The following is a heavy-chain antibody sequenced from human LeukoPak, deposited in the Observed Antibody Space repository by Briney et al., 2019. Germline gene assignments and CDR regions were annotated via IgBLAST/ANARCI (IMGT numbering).Heavy chain of an antibody. CDR3: ARGAAGEDY. D-gene: IGHD6-13*01. CDR2: TRKKANGYTT. CDR1: GFTFSDHH. J-gene: IGHJ4*02. Sequence: PGGSLRLSCAASGFTFSDHHMDWVRQAPGKGLEWVGRTRKKANGYTTDYAASVEGRFTISRDDSKNSLHLQMNSLKTEDTAVYYCARGAAGEDYWGQGTLVTVSS. V-gene: IGHV3-72*01.